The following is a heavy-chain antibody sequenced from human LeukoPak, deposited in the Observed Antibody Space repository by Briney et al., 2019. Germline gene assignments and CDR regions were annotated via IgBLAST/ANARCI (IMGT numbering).Heavy chain of an antibody. CDR2: IIPIFGTA. D-gene: IGHD5-24*01. V-gene: IGHV1-69*13. CDR1: GYTLTELS. J-gene: IGHJ4*02. Sequence: GASVKVSCKVSGYTLTELSMHWVRQAPGQGLEWMGGIIPIFGTANYAQKFQGRVTITADESTSTAYMELSSLRSEDTAVYYCASTGRDGYNKFDYWGQGTLVTVSS. CDR3: ASTGRDGYNKFDY.